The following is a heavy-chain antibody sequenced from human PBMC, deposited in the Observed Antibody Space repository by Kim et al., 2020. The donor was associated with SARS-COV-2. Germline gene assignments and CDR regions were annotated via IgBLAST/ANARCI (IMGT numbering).Heavy chain of an antibody. V-gene: IGHV1-58*02. J-gene: IGHJ6*02. D-gene: IGHD3-10*01. CDR2: IVVGSGNT. CDR3: AAKNYYGSGSSYGMDV. Sequence: SVKVSCKASGFTFTSSAMQWVRQARGQRLEWIGWIVVGSGNTNYAQKFQERVTITRDMSTSTAYMELSSLRSEDTAVYYCAAKNYYGSGSSYGMDVWGQGTTVTVSS. CDR1: GFTFTSSA.